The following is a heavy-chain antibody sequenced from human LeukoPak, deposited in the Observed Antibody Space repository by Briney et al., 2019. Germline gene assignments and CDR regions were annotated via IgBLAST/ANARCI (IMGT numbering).Heavy chain of an antibody. V-gene: IGHV3-23*01. D-gene: IGHD3-10*01. CDR2: IGSDNKP. CDR1: GFTISAYA. J-gene: IGHJ4*02. CDR3: AKDRSAVVRASPMDY. Sequence: GGSLRLSCEASGFTISAYAMTWVRQAPGKGLEWVSSIGSDNKPHYSESVKGRFAISRDNSKSTLYLHMNSLRPEDTAVYYCAKDRSAVVRASPMDYWGQGTLVIVSS.